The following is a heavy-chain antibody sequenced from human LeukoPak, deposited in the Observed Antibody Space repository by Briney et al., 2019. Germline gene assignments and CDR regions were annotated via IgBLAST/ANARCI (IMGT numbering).Heavy chain of an antibody. CDR1: GGSFSGYY. CDR2: INHSGST. V-gene: IGHV4-34*01. CDR3: ARIGSGYYRP. Sequence: PSETLSLTCAVYGGSFSGYYWSWIRQPSGKGLEWIGEINHSGSTNYNPSLKSRVTISVDTSKNQFSLKLSPVTAADTAVYYCARIGSGYYRPWGQGTLVTVSS. J-gene: IGHJ5*02. D-gene: IGHD3-3*01.